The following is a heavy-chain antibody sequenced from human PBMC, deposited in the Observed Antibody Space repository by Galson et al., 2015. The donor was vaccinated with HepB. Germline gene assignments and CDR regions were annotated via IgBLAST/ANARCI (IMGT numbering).Heavy chain of an antibody. CDR2: IYHSGST. J-gene: IGHJ5*02. Sequence: ETLSLTCAVSGGSISSSNWWSWVRQPPGKGLEWIGEIYHSGSTNYNPSLKSRVTISVDKSKNQFSLKLSSVTAADTAVYYCARLPGIAVAGTHNWFDPWGQGTLVTVSS. CDR3: ARLPGIAVAGTHNWFDP. D-gene: IGHD6-19*01. CDR1: GGSISSSNW. V-gene: IGHV4-4*02.